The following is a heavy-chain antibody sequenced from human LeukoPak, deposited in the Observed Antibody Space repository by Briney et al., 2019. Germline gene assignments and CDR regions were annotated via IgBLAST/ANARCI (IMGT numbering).Heavy chain of an antibody. D-gene: IGHD6-13*01. CDR3: ARERQLVRKNWFDP. CDR2: INPNSGGT. V-gene: IGHV1-2*02. J-gene: IGHJ5*02. CDR1: GYTFTGYY. Sequence: ASVKVSCKTSGYTFTGYYMHWVRQAPGQGLEWMGWINPNSGGTNYAQKFHGRVTMTKDTSINTGYMELSRLTSDDTAVYYCARERQLVRKNWFDPWGQGTLVTVSS.